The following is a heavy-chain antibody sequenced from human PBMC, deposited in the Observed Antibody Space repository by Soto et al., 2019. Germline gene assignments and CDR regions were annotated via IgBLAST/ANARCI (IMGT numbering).Heavy chain of an antibody. D-gene: IGHD2-21*02. Sequence: QVQLMQSGAKVKKPGASVKVSCKASGDTFTDYYIHWVRQAPGQGLEWMGTVNPSGGHTTYAQHFLGRLTLTRDTSTSTLYRELTSLTSDDTAIYCCARGGHVVVLTAALDYCGQGTLVTVSS. J-gene: IGHJ4*02. CDR3: ARGGHVVVLTAALDY. V-gene: IGHV1-46*01. CDR1: GDTFTDYY. CDR2: VNPSGGHT.